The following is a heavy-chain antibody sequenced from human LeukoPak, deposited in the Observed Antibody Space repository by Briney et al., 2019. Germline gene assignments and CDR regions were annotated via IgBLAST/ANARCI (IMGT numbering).Heavy chain of an antibody. CDR3: ARAHDFWSDYSSYYGMDV. CDR1: GGSISSYY. V-gene: IGHV4-4*07. Sequence: KTSETLSLTCTVSGGSISSYYWSWIRQPAGKGLEWIGRIYSSGSTNYNPSLKSRVTMSVDTSKNQFSLKLSSVTAADTAVYYCARAHDFWSDYSSYYGMDVWGQGTTVAVSS. CDR2: IYSSGST. D-gene: IGHD3-3*01. J-gene: IGHJ6*02.